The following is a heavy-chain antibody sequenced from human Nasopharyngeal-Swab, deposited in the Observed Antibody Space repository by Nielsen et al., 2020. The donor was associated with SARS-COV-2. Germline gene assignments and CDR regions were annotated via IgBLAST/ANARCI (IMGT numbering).Heavy chain of an antibody. CDR1: GYPFTSYA. D-gene: IGHD3-3*01. J-gene: IGHJ6*03. Sequence: ASVKVSCKASGYPFTSYAMHWVRQAPGQRLEWMGWINAGNGNTKYSQKFQGRVTITRDTSASTAYMELSSLRSEDTAVYYCARAYPDFWSGSNYYYMDVWGKGTTVTVSS. CDR2: INAGNGNT. CDR3: ARAYPDFWSGSNYYYMDV. V-gene: IGHV1-3*01.